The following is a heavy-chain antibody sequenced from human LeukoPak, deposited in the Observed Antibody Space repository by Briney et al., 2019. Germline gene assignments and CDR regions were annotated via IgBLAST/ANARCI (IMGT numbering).Heavy chain of an antibody. CDR3: AKARDVCGGGCPEVANWFDP. J-gene: IGHJ5*02. D-gene: IGHD2-21*02. CDR1: GASIGSRGYY. V-gene: IGHV4-31*01. Sequence: SETLSLTCTVSGASIGSRGYYWTWLRQHPGKGLEWIGYISHSGNTYYNPSLKNPIIISLDTSNNHFSLRLNSVTAADTAVYYCAKARDVCGGGCPEVANWFDPWGQGTLVTVSS. CDR2: ISHSGNT.